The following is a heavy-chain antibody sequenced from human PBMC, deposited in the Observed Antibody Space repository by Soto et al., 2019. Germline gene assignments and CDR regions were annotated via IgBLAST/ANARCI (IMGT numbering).Heavy chain of an antibody. CDR3: ARKNVYSSSSYFDY. D-gene: IGHD6-6*01. Sequence: ASVKVSCKASGYTFTGYYMHWVRQAPGQGLEWMGWINPNSGGTNYAQKFQGWVTMTRDTSIRTAFMELSRLRSDDTAVYYCARKNVYSSSSYFDYWGQGTLVTVSS. J-gene: IGHJ4*02. V-gene: IGHV1-2*04. CDR1: GYTFTGYY. CDR2: INPNSGGT.